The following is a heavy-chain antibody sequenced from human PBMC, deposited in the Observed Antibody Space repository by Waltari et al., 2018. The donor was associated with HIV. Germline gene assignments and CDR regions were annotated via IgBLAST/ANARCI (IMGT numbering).Heavy chain of an antibody. CDR3: ARAGYCSGGSCYRPGMDV. D-gene: IGHD2-15*01. Sequence: QVQLVQSGAEVKEPGASVKVSCKASGYTFIDYYIHWVRQAPGQGLEWMGWINPNSRGKKKAQTFQYSVTMTRNTSISTAYMELGRLRSDDTAMYFCARAGYCSGGSCYRPGMDVWGQGTTVTVSS. CDR1: GYTFIDYY. V-gene: IGHV1-2*02. CDR2: INPNSRGK. J-gene: IGHJ6*02.